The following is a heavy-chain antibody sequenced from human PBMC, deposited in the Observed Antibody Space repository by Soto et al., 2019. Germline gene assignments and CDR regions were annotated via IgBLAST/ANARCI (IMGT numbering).Heavy chain of an antibody. Sequence: VQLVESGGSAVRPGGSLRLSCAASGFTFDDYGMSWVRQAPGKGLEWVSAISWNGGSTSYADSVKGRFTISRDNAKNSLYLQVNSLSAEDTALYYCARDRGSWFDYWGQGTLVSVS. D-gene: IGHD1-26*01. CDR2: ISWNGGST. V-gene: IGHV3-20*04. CDR3: ARDRGSWFDY. CDR1: GFTFDDYG. J-gene: IGHJ4*02.